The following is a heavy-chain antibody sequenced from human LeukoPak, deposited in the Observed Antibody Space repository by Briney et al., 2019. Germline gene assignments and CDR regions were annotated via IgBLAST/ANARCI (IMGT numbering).Heavy chain of an antibody. Sequence: PGGSLRLSCAASGFTFSSYSMNWVRQAPGKGLEWVSSISSSSSYIYYADSVKGRFTISRDNAKNSLYLQMNSLRAEDTAVYYCARRAVAGFIYYYYGMDVWGQGTTVTVSS. CDR2: ISSSSSYI. V-gene: IGHV3-21*01. D-gene: IGHD6-19*01. CDR3: ARRAVAGFIYYYYGMDV. J-gene: IGHJ6*02. CDR1: GFTFSSYS.